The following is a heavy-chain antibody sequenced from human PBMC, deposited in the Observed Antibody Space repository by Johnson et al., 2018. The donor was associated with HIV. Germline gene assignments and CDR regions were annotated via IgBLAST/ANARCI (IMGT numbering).Heavy chain of an antibody. J-gene: IGHJ3*02. CDR3: ARGGITRIVVVISPPDAFDI. D-gene: IGHD3-22*01. V-gene: IGHV3-7*03. CDR2: IKQDGSEK. CDR1: GFSFNNYG. Sequence: MLLVESGGGVVQPGRSLRLSCAASGFSFNNYGMHWVRQAPGKGLEWVANIKQDGSEKYYVDSVKGLFTISRDNAKNSLYLQMNSLRAEDTAVYYCARGGITRIVVVISPPDAFDIWGQGTMVTVSS.